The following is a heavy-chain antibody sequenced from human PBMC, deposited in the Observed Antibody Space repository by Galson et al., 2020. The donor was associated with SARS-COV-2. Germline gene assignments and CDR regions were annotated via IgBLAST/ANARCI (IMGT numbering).Heavy chain of an antibody. D-gene: IGHD2-21*02. CDR3: AREEDFFLVGTASLLWCFDY. J-gene: IGHJ4*02. CDR2: INSSGST. CDR1: GGSFSGYY. Sequence: SETLSLTCAVYGGSFSGYYWSWIRQPPGKGLEWIGEINSSGSTNYNPSLKSRVTISVDTSKNHFSLKLSSVTAADTAVYYCAREEDFFLVGTASLLWCFDYWGRGSRATVCS. V-gene: IGHV4-34*01.